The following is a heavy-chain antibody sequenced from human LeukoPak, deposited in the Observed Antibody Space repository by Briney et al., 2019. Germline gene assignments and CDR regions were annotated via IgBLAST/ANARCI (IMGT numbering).Heavy chain of an antibody. CDR2: ISWNSDTV. CDR3: ARVSGYYYGSGSYSPVVDGMDV. CDR1: GFIFDDYA. D-gene: IGHD3-10*01. Sequence: PGRSLRLSCAASGFIFDDYAMNWVRQAPGKGLEWVAGISWNSDTVAYADSVKGRFTISRDNAKNSLYLQVNSLRAEDTAVYYCARVSGYYYGSGSYSPVVDGMDVWGQGTTVTVSS. J-gene: IGHJ6*02. V-gene: IGHV3-9*01.